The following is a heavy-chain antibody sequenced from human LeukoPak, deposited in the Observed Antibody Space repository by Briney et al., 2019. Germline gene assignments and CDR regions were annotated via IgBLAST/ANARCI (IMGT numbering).Heavy chain of an antibody. V-gene: IGHV3-23*01. J-gene: IGHJ4*02. D-gene: IGHD3-10*01. CDR1: GLTFSSYA. CDR2: ISGSGGIT. CDR3: AKDNYYYGSGSYHGY. Sequence: AGGSLRLSCAASGLTFSSYAMSWVRQAPGKGLEWVSAISGSGGITYYADSVKGRFTISRDNSKNTLYLQMNSLRAEDTAVYYCAKDNYYYGSGSYHGYWGQGTLVTVSS.